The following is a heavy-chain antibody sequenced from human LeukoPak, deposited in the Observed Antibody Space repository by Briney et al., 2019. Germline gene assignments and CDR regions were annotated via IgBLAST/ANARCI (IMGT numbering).Heavy chain of an antibody. D-gene: IGHD3-10*01. J-gene: IGHJ4*02. CDR1: GYTLTELS. CDR2: FDPEDGET. V-gene: IGHV1-24*01. CDR3: ATVPYMGVWFGELFHTRFDY. Sequence: GASVKVSCKVSGYTLTELSMHWVRQAPGKGLEWMGGFDPEDGETIYAQKFQGRVTMTEDTSTDTAYMELSSLRSEDTAVYYCATVPYMGVWFGELFHTRFDYWGQGTLVTVSS.